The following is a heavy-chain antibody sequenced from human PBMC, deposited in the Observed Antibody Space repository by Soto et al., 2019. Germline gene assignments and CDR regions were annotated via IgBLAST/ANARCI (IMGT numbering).Heavy chain of an antibody. V-gene: IGHV1-2*02. CDR2: INPNSGGT. CDR3: ARDTGYSGYDKRYYYYGMDV. Sequence: ASVKVSCKASRYTFTGYYMHWVRQAPGQGLEWMGWINPNSGGTNYAQKFQGRVTMTRDTSISTAYMELSRLRSDDTAVYYCARDTGYSGYDKRYYYYGMDVWGQGTTVTVSS. J-gene: IGHJ6*02. D-gene: IGHD5-12*01. CDR1: RYTFTGYY.